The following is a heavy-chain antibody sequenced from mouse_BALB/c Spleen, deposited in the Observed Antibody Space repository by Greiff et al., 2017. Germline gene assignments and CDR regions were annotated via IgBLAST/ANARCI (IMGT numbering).Heavy chain of an antibody. J-gene: IGHJ1*01. D-gene: IGHD3-3*01. CDR1: GFSLTGYG. Sequence: VKLQESGPGLVAPSQSLSITCTVSGFSLTGYGVNWVRQPPGKGLEWLGMIWGDGSTDYNSALKSRLSISKDNSKSQVFLKMNSLQTDDTARYYCARAGGRRLYWYFDVWGAGTTVTVSS. V-gene: IGHV2-6-7*01. CDR3: ARAGGRRLYWYFDV. CDR2: IWGDGST.